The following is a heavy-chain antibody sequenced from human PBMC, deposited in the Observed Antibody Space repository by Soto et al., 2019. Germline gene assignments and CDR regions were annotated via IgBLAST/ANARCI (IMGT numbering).Heavy chain of an antibody. CDR3: AREYYDFWSGLSPPMYYGMDV. Sequence: PGGSLRLSCAASGFTFNTYTINWVRQAPGKGLEWVSAISSSSSYIYYADSVKGRFTISRDNAKNSLYLQMNSLRAEDTAVYYCAREYYDFWSGLSPPMYYGMDVWGQGTTVTVSS. CDR2: ISSSSSYI. D-gene: IGHD3-3*01. CDR1: GFTFNTYT. J-gene: IGHJ6*02. V-gene: IGHV3-21*01.